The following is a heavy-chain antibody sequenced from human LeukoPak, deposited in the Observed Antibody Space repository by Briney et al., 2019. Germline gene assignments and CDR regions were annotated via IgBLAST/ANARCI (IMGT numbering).Heavy chain of an antibody. Sequence: SETLSLTCTVSGGSVSSGSYYWSWIRQPPGKGLEWIGYIYYSGSTNYNPSLKSRVTISVDTSKNQFSLKLSSVTAADTAVYYCARDEWFGYWGQGTLVTVSS. CDR3: ARDEWFGY. CDR1: GGSVSSGSYY. D-gene: IGHD3-10*01. V-gene: IGHV4-61*01. CDR2: IYYSGST. J-gene: IGHJ4*02.